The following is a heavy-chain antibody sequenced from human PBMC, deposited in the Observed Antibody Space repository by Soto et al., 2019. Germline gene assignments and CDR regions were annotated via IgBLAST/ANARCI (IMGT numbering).Heavy chain of an antibody. CDR2: ISAYNGNT. V-gene: IGHV1-18*01. J-gene: IGHJ5*02. Sequence: GASVKVSCKASGYTFTIYGISWVLQAPAQGLDWMGWISAYNGNTNYAQKLQGRVTMTTDTSTSTAYMELRSLRSDDTAVYYCARWHTAAGTGWFDPWGQGTLVTVSS. CDR1: GYTFTIYG. D-gene: IGHD6-13*01. CDR3: ARWHTAAGTGWFDP.